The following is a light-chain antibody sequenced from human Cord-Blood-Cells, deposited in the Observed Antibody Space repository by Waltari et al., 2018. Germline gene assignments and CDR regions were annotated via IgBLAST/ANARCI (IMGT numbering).Light chain of an antibody. V-gene: IGLV2-14*04. Sequence: ISCTGTSSAVGGYNYVSWYQQHPGKAPKLMIYDVSNRPSGVSNRFSGSKSGNTASLTISGLQAEDEADYYCSSYTSSSTLEVFGTGTKVTVL. CDR3: SSYTSSSTLEV. CDR2: DVS. CDR1: SSAVGGYNY. J-gene: IGLJ1*01.